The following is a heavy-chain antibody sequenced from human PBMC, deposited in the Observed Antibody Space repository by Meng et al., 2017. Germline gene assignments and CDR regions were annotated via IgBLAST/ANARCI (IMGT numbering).Heavy chain of an antibody. CDR2: IYSGGST. V-gene: IGHV3-53*01. Sequence: GESLKISCAASGFIFSDHSMNWVRQAPGKGLEWVSVIYSGGSTYYADSVKGRFTISRDNSKNTLYLQMNSLRAEDTAVYYCARGGSSGWYNYWGQGTLVTVSS. CDR1: GFIFSDHS. J-gene: IGHJ4*02. CDR3: ARGGSSGWYNY. D-gene: IGHD6-19*01.